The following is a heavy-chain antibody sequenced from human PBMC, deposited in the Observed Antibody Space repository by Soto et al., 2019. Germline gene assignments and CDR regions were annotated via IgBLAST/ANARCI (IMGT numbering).Heavy chain of an antibody. CDR3: GREVARRDYYYGIDV. D-gene: IGHD5-12*01. Sequence: QVQLVQSGAEVKKPGSSVKVSCKASGGSFGNYIITWVRQAPGQGLEWMGGIIPTLGTANYPQKFQGRVTLTADKSTSTAYMELSSLRSEDTALYFCGREVARRDYYYGIDVWGQGTKVTVSS. CDR2: IIPTLGTA. V-gene: IGHV1-69*06. J-gene: IGHJ6*02. CDR1: GGSFGNYI.